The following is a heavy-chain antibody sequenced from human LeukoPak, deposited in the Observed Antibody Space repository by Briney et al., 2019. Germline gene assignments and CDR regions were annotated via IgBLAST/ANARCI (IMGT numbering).Heavy chain of an antibody. Sequence: GGSLRLSCAASGFTFTSYGMTWVRQAPGKGLEWVSSISHSSSYIYYADSVKGRFTIPRDNAKNSLYLQMNSLRAEDTAVYYCARVTVLRYFDWFDYWGQGTLVTVSS. D-gene: IGHD3-9*01. J-gene: IGHJ4*02. V-gene: IGHV3-21*04. CDR1: GFTFTSYG. CDR3: ARVTVLRYFDWFDY. CDR2: ISHSSSYI.